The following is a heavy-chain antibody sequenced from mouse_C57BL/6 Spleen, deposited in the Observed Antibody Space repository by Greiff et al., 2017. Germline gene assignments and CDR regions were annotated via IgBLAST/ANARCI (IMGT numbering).Heavy chain of an antibody. CDR1: GYTFTSYW. J-gene: IGHJ4*01. CDR2: IHPNSGST. V-gene: IGHV1-64*01. D-gene: IGHD1-1*01. CDR3: ARRYYGSSYDYAMDY. Sequence: QVQLQQPGAELVKPGASVKLSCKASGYTFTSYWMHWVKQRPGQGLEWIGMIHPNSGSTNYNEKFKSKATLTVDKSSSTAYMQLSSLTSEDSAVYYCARRYYGSSYDYAMDYWGQGTTLTVFS.